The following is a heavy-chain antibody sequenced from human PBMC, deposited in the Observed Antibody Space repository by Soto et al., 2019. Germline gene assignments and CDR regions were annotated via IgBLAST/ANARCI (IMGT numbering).Heavy chain of an antibody. CDR3: AKDRGDARGWYYFDY. D-gene: IGHD6-19*01. Sequence: PGGSLRLSCAASGFTFSSYAMSWVRQAPGKGLEWVSAISGSGGSTYYADSVKGRFTISRDNSKNTLYLQMNSLRAEDTAVYYCAKDRGDARGWYYFDYWGQGTLVTVSS. CDR1: GFTFSSYA. J-gene: IGHJ4*02. CDR2: ISGSGGST. V-gene: IGHV3-23*01.